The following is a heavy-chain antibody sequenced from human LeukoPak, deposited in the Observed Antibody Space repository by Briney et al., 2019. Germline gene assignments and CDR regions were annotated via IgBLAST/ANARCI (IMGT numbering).Heavy chain of an antibody. V-gene: IGHV4-61*08. CDR3: ARGYSSSWYPYFDY. J-gene: IGHJ4*02. CDR1: GGSLSSGGYS. D-gene: IGHD6-13*01. Sequence: SETLSLTCAVSGGSLSSGGYSWSWIRQPPGKGLEWIGYIYYSGSTNYNPSLKSRVTISVDTSKNQFSLKLSSVTAADTAVYYCARGYSSSWYPYFDYWGQGTLVTVSS. CDR2: IYYSGST.